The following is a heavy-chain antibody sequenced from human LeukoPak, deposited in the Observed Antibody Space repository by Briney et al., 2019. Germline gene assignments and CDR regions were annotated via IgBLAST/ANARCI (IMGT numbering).Heavy chain of an antibody. CDR1: GFTFSSYE. V-gene: IGHV3-48*03. Sequence: GGSLRLSCVASGFTFSSYEMNWVRQAPGKGLEWVSYISSSGSAIYYADSVKGRFTISRDNAKNTLSLEMNSLRPEDTAVYYCARGGSPSDYWGQGTLVSVSS. J-gene: IGHJ4*02. CDR2: ISSSGSAI. D-gene: IGHD3-16*01. CDR3: ARGGSPSDY.